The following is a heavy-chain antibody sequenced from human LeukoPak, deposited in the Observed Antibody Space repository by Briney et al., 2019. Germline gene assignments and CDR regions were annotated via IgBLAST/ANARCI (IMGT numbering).Heavy chain of an antibody. CDR2: IHHSGGT. CDR3: ARGQVAGYYFDY. CDR1: GGSFSGYY. V-gene: IGHV4-34*01. J-gene: IGHJ4*02. D-gene: IGHD6-19*01. Sequence: SETLSLTCAVYGGSFSGYYFTWIRQPPGKGLEWIGEIHHSGGTNYNPYLKSRVTISLDASKNQISLRLSSVTAADTAVYYCARGQVAGYYFDYWGQGTLVTVSS.